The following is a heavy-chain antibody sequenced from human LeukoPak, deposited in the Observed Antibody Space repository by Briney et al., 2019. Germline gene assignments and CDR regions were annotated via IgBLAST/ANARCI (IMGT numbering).Heavy chain of an antibody. D-gene: IGHD1-26*01. CDR2: IYPGESDT. Sequence: HGASLKISCKGSGYRFTSYWIGGVRQMPGKGLEWMGIIYPGESDTRYSPSFQGQVTISADKSISTAYLQWSSLKASDTAMYYCARHASVGDAFDIWGQGTMVTVSS. V-gene: IGHV5-51*01. J-gene: IGHJ3*02. CDR1: GYRFTSYW. CDR3: ARHASVGDAFDI.